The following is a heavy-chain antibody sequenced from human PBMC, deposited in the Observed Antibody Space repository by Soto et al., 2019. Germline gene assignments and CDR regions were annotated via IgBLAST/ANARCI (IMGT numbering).Heavy chain of an antibody. J-gene: IGHJ4*02. Sequence: EVQLLESGGGLVQPGGSLRLSCAASGFTFTDYALSWVRQAPGKGLEWVATISGIGGSTYLADSVKGRLSISRDNSKKPVFLLMNSLGGEGKAGNFCGRGSPGYISSWYLFYYWGRGTLVTRPS. V-gene: IGHV3-23*01. CDR1: GFTFTDYA. D-gene: IGHD6-13*01. CDR3: GRGSPGYISSWYLFYY. CDR2: ISGIGGST.